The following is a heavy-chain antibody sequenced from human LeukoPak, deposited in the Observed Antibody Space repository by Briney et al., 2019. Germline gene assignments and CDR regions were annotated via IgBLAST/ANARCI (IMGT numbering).Heavy chain of an antibody. CDR3: ARGKTSQNIVTRKTYNWFDP. V-gene: IGHV3-21*01. D-gene: IGHD2/OR15-2a*01. Sequence: GRSLRLSCAASGFTFSSYAMNWVRQAPGKGLEWVSSISSSSDYIYYADSVKGRFTISRDNAKNSLYLQMRSLRAEDTAVYYCARGKTSQNIVTRKTYNWFDPWGQGTLVTVSS. J-gene: IGHJ5*02. CDR2: ISSSSDYI. CDR1: GFTFSSYA.